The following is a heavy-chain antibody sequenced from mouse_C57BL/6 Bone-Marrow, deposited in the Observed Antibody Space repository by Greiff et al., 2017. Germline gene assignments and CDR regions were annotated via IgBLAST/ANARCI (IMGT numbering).Heavy chain of an antibody. CDR2: IDPENGDT. D-gene: IGHD2-3*01. CDR1: GFNIKDDY. Sequence: EVQLQESGAELVRPGASVKLSCTASGFNIKDDYMHWVKQRPEQGLEWIGWIDPENGDTEYASKFQGKATITADTSSNTAYLQLSSLTSEDTAVYYCTSDGYYLRLDYWGQGTSVTVSS. CDR3: TSDGYYLRLDY. V-gene: IGHV14-4*01. J-gene: IGHJ4*01.